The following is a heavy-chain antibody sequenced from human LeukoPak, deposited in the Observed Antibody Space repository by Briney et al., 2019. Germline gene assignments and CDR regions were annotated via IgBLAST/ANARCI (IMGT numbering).Heavy chain of an antibody. J-gene: IGHJ5*02. CDR2: FDPEDVET. D-gene: IGHD6-19*01. Sequence: ASVKVSCKVSGYTLTELSMHWVRQAPGKGLEWMGGFDPEDVETIYAQKFQGRVTMTEDTSTDTAYMELSSLRSEDTAVYYCATVQFAMAVAGTWWFDPWGQGTLVTVSS. CDR3: ATVQFAMAVAGTWWFDP. V-gene: IGHV1-24*01. CDR1: GYTLTELS.